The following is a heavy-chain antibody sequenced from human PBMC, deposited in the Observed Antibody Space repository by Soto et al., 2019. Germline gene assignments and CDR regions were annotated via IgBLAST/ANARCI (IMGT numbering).Heavy chain of an antibody. D-gene: IGHD3-3*01. J-gene: IGHJ4*02. CDR3: ARDFAYFDS. CDR1: GGCFKSGSCS. CDR2: VYHTGRN. V-gene: IGHV4-61*01. Sequence: SETLSLSCTVCGGCFKSGSCSWSWIRQPPGKGLEWIGYVYHTGRNSYNPSLKSRVSISMDTSKNQFSLNLHSVTAADTAVYFCARDFAYFDSWAQGTLVTVSS.